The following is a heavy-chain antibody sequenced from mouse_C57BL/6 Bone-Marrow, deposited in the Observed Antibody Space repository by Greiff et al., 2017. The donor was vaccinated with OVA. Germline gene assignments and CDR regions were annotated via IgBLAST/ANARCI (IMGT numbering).Heavy chain of an antibody. CDR1: GYSFTGYY. J-gene: IGHJ3*01. CDR3: ARRKWDTLFAY. D-gene: IGHD1-3*01. Sequence: VQLQQSGPELVKPGASVKISCKASGYSFTGYYMNWVKQSPEKSLEWIGEINPSTGGTTYNQKFKAKATLTVDKSSSTAYMQLKSLTSEDSAVYYCARRKWDTLFAYWGQGTLVTVSA. V-gene: IGHV1-42*01. CDR2: INPSTGGT.